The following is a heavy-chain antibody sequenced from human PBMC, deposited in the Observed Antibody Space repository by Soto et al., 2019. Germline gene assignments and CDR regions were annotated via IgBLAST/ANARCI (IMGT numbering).Heavy chain of an antibody. CDR1: GFTVSSNY. CDR2: IYSGGST. CDR3: ARSWAVAGSYDY. J-gene: IGHJ4*02. D-gene: IGHD6-19*01. V-gene: IGHV3-66*01. Sequence: EVQLVESGGGLVQPGGSLRLSCAASGFTVSSNYMNWVRQAPGKGLEWVSVIYSGGSTYYADSVKGRFTISRDNSKNTRYLQMNSLRAEDTDVYYCARSWAVAGSYDYWGQGTLVTVSS.